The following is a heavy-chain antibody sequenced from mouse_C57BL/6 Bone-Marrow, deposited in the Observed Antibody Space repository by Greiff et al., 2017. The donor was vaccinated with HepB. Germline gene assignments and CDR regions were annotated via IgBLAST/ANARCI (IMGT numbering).Heavy chain of an antibody. J-gene: IGHJ1*03. V-gene: IGHV5-9-1*02. CDR2: ISSGGDYI. Sequence: DVMLVESGEGLVKPGGSLKLSCAASGFTFSSYAMSWVRQTPEKRLEWVAYISSGGDYIYYADTVKGRFTISRYNARNTLYLQMSSLKSEDTAMYYCTKVLAAFDVWGTGTTVTVSS. CDR1: GFTFSSYA. CDR3: TKVLAAFDV. D-gene: IGHD1-3*01.